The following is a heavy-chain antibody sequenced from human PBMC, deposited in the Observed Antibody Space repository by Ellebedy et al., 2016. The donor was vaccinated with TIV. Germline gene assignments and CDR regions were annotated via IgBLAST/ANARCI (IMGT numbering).Heavy chain of an antibody. Sequence: SETLSLTXTVSGGSISSSSYYWGWIRQPPGKGLEWIGSIYYSGSTYYNPSLKSRVTISVDTSKNQFSLKLSSVTAADTAVYYCARVWVLWFGELRSGMDVWGQGTTVTVSS. CDR1: GGSISSSSYY. J-gene: IGHJ6*02. D-gene: IGHD3-10*01. V-gene: IGHV4-39*01. CDR2: IYYSGST. CDR3: ARVWVLWFGELRSGMDV.